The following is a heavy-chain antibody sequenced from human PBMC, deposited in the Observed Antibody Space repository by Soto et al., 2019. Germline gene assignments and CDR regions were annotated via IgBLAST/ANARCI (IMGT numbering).Heavy chain of an antibody. CDR3: ARDHRFYCSSTSCYTLDY. D-gene: IGHD2-2*02. CDR2: ISYDGSNK. V-gene: IGHV3-30-3*01. Sequence: GGSLRLSCAASGFTFSSYAMHWVRQAPGKGLEWVAVISYDGSNKYYADSVKGRFTISRDNSKNALYLQMNSLRAEDTAVYYCARDHRFYCSSTSCYTLDYWGQGTLVTVSS. CDR1: GFTFSSYA. J-gene: IGHJ4*02.